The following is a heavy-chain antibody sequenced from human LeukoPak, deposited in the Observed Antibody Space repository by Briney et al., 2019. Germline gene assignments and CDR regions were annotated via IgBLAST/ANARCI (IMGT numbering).Heavy chain of an antibody. CDR1: GFTFDDYA. CDR3: AKEARGDYYYYYMDV. CDR2: ISGDGGST. V-gene: IGHV3-43*02. J-gene: IGHJ6*03. Sequence: PGGSLRLSRAASGFTFDDYAMHWVRQAPGKGLEWVSLISGDGGSTYYADSVKGRFTISRDNSKNSLYLQMNSLRTEDTALYYCAKEARGDYYYYYMDVWGKGTTVTVSS.